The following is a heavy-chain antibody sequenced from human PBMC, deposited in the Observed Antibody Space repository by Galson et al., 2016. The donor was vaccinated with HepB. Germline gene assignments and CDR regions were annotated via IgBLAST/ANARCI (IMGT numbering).Heavy chain of an antibody. CDR2: INTGNGNT. Sequence: SVKVSCKASGYTFTSYSVHWVRQAPGQRLEWMGWINTGNGNTKYSQKFQGRITITRDTSASTAYMELRGLRSEDTAVYYCARGDPSGFDYWGQGTLVTVSS. J-gene: IGHJ4*02. CDR3: ARGDPSGFDY. V-gene: IGHV1-3*04. CDR1: GYTFTSYS.